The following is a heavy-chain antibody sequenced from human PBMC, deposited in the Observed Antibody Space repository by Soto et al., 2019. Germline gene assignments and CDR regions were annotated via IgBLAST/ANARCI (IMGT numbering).Heavy chain of an antibody. Sequence: GASVKVSCKASGYTFTGYYMHWVRQAPGQGFEWMGWINPNSGGTNYAQKFQGWVTMTRDTSISTAYMELSRLRSDDTAVYYCARVGYSSSWYVAFDIWGQGTMVTVSS. D-gene: IGHD6-13*01. CDR1: GYTFTGYY. CDR2: INPNSGGT. V-gene: IGHV1-2*04. J-gene: IGHJ3*02. CDR3: ARVGYSSSWYVAFDI.